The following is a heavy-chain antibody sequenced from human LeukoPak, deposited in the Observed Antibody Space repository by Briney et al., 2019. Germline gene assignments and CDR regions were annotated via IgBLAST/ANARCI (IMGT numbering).Heavy chain of an antibody. CDR1: GFTFSNYA. D-gene: IGHD7-27*01. Sequence: PGGSLRLSCEASGFTFSNYAMRWGRQAPGKGLEWVSAISGSGGSTYYADFVKGRFTISRDNSKNTLFVQMNSLRAEDTAIYYCAKAVSDWGGLDVWGQGTTVTVSS. J-gene: IGHJ6*02. CDR3: AKAVSDWGGLDV. V-gene: IGHV3-23*01. CDR2: ISGSGGST.